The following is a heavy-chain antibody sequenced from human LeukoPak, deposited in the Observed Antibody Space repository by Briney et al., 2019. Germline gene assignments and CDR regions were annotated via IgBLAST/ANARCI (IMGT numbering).Heavy chain of an antibody. J-gene: IGHJ4*02. CDR2: IIPILNIT. CDR3: ARDDDRAREIDY. D-gene: IGHD3-22*01. V-gene: IGHV1-69*04. CDR1: RGTFSKYA. Sequence: SVKVSCKASRGTFSKYAISWVRQAPGQGLEWMGRIIPILNITHYAQKFQGRVTIAADKSTSTAYMEPSSLRSEDTAVYYCARDDDRAREIDYWGQGTLVTVSS.